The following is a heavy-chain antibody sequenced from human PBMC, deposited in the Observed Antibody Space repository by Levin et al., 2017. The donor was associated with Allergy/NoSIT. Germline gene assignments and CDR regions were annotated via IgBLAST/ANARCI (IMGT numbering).Heavy chain of an antibody. Sequence: PGGSLRLSCVASEFNVASNYMSWVRQAPGKGLEWLSVLYSGGSSYLADSVKGRFSVSRDDSKNTLYLQMNSLRAEDTAVYFCARVRGWQYYDSWGQGTLVTVSS. CDR1: EFNVASNY. CDR2: LYSGGSS. D-gene: IGHD6-19*01. J-gene: IGHJ4*02. V-gene: IGHV3-53*01. CDR3: ARVRGWQYYDS.